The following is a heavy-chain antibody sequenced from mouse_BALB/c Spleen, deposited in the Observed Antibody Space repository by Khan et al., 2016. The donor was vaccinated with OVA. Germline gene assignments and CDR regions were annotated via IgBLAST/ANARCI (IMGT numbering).Heavy chain of an antibody. J-gene: IGHJ3*01. CDR2: INYSGGT. Sequence: EVKLMESGPGLVKPSQSLSLTCTVTGYSITSDYAWNWIRQFPGNNLEWMGYINYSGGTSYLPSLKSRISITRDSSKNQFFLQWNSVTTEDSATYYCARWFDYWGQGTLVTVS. V-gene: IGHV3-2*02. CDR1: GYSITSDYA. CDR3: ARWFDY.